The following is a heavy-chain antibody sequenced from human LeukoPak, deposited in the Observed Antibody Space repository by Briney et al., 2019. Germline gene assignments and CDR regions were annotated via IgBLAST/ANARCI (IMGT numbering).Heavy chain of an antibody. D-gene: IGHD1-14*01. CDR2: IWYDGSNK. CDR1: GFTFSSYG. J-gene: IGHJ4*02. CDR3: ARETLNQSFDY. Sequence: GRSLRLSCAASGFTFSSYGMHWVRQAPGKGLEWVAVIWYDGSNKYYADSVKGRFTISRDNSKNTLYLQMNSLRAEDTAVYYCARETLNQSFDYWGQGTLVTVSS. V-gene: IGHV3-33*01.